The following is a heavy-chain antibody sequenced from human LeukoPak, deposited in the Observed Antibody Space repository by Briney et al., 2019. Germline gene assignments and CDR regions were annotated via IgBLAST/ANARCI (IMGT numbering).Heavy chain of an antibody. J-gene: IGHJ4*02. Sequence: SETLSLTCTVSGGSISSYYWSWIRQLPGKGLEWIGYIYYSGSTNYNSSLKSRVTISVDTSKNQFSLKLSSVTAADTAVYYCARGVLLWFGELVEGFYFDYWGQGTLVTVSS. D-gene: IGHD3-10*01. CDR3: ARGVLLWFGELVEGFYFDY. V-gene: IGHV4-59*01. CDR2: IYYSGST. CDR1: GGSISSYY.